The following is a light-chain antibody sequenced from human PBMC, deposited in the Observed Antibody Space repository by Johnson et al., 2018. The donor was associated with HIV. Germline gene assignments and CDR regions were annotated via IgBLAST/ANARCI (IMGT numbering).Light chain of an antibody. Sequence: QSVLTQPPSVSAAPGQKVTISCSGSSSNIVNNYVSWYQQLPGTAPKLLIYENNKRPSGIPDRFSGSKSGTSATLGITGLQTGDEADYYCGRWDDSLSTYVFGIGTKVTVL. CDR1: SSNIVNNY. V-gene: IGLV1-51*02. CDR2: ENN. CDR3: GRWDDSLSTYV. J-gene: IGLJ1*01.